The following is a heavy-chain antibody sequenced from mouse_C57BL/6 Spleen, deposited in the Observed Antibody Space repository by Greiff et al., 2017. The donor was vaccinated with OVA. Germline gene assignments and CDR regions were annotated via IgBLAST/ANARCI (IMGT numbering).Heavy chain of an antibody. CDR2: IYPGDGDT. J-gene: IGHJ2*01. CDR3: ARSGYYGSYFDY. D-gene: IGHD1-1*01. Sequence: QVQLQQSGPELVKPGASVKISCKASGYAFSSSWMNWVKQRPGKGLEWIGRIYPGDGDTNYNGKFKGKATLTADKSSSTAYMQLSSLTSEDSAVYFCARSGYYGSYFDYWGQGTTLTVSS. CDR1: GYAFSSSW. V-gene: IGHV1-82*01.